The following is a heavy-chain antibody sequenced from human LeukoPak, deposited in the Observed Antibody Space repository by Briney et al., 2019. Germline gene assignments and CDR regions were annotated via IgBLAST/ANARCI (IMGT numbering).Heavy chain of an antibody. CDR2: IYTSGST. CDR1: GGSISSYY. D-gene: IGHD3-22*01. Sequence: PSETLSLTCSVSGGSISSYYWSWIRQPAGKGLEWIGCIYTSGSTNYNPSLKSRVTISVDTSKNQFSLKLSSVTAADTAVYYCASSYDSSGRPVDYWGQGTLVTVSS. J-gene: IGHJ4*02. CDR3: ASSYDSSGRPVDY. V-gene: IGHV4-4*07.